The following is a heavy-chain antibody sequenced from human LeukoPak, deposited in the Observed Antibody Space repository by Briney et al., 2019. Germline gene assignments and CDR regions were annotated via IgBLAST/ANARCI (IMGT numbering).Heavy chain of an antibody. D-gene: IGHD5/OR15-5a*01. CDR1: GFTFSTYS. Sequence: GGSLRLSCAASGFTFSTYSMNWVRQPPGKGLEWVSSISGSGSDIYYAHSVRGRFTISRDNAKNSLFLQMNSLGGEDTAVYYCAKGTSTMANRPADNWGQGTLVTVSS. J-gene: IGHJ4*02. V-gene: IGHV3-21*01. CDR2: ISGSGSDI. CDR3: AKGTSTMANRPADN.